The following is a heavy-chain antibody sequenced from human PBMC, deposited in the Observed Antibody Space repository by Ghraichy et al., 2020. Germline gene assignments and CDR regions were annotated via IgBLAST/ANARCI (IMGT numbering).Heavy chain of an antibody. CDR2: IYYSGST. D-gene: IGHD6-13*01. Sequence: SETLSLTCTVSGGSISSSSYYWGWIRQPPGKGLEWIGSIYYSGSTYYNPSLKSRVTISVDTSKNQFSLKLSSVTAADTAVYYCARHGAAAGTRFFDYWGQGTLVTVSS. J-gene: IGHJ4*02. CDR1: GGSISSSSYY. V-gene: IGHV4-39*01. CDR3: ARHGAAAGTRFFDY.